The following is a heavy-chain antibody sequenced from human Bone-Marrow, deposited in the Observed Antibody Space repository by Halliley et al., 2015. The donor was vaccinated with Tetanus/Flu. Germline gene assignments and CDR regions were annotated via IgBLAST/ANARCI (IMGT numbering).Heavy chain of an antibody. Sequence: MQLVQSGGGLIQPGGSLRLSCAASGFTVSRNYMTWVRQAPGQGLEWVSIIYAGGSTYYADSVKGRFTISRDNSKNTLYLQMHSLSAEDTAVYYCARDGLIAADGEYFGMDVWGQGTAVTVSS. CDR3: ARDGLIAADGEYFGMDV. CDR1: GFTVSRNY. J-gene: IGHJ6*02. D-gene: IGHD6-13*01. CDR2: IYAGGST. V-gene: IGHV3-53*01.